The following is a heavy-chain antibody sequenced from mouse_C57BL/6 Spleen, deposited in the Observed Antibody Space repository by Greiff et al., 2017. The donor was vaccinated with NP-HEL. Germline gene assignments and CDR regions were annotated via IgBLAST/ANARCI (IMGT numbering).Heavy chain of an antibody. D-gene: IGHD1-1*01. CDR1: GYTFTSYW. V-gene: IGHV1-53*01. CDR2: INPSNGGT. CDR3: ARSGLLRSYYFDY. Sequence: QVQLQQPGTELVKPGASVKLSCKASGYTFTSYWMHWVKQRPGQGLEWIGNINPSNGGTNYNEKFKSKATLTVDKSSSTAYMQLSSLTSEDSAFYYCARSGLLRSYYFDYWGQGTTLTVSS. J-gene: IGHJ2*01.